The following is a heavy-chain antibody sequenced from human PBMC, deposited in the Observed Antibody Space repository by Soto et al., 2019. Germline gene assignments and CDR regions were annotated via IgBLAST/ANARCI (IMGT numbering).Heavy chain of an antibody. CDR2: IIRGGGNT. J-gene: IGHJ6*02. CDR3: VKGYNDYYLYSGMDV. CDR1: GFSFSSYA. Sequence: GGSLRLSCSASGFSFSSYAMHWVRQAPGKGLEYVSSIIRGGGNTYNADSVKGRFTISRDNSKNTLYLQMNSLRVEDTAAYYCVKGYNDYYLYSGMDVWGQGTTVTVSS. D-gene: IGHD5-18*01. V-gene: IGHV3-64D*08.